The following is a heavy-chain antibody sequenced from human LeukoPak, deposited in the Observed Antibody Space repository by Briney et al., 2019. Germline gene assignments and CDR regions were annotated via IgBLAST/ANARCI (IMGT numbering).Heavy chain of an antibody. Sequence: GGSLRLSCAASGLTFSSYAMSWVRQAPGKGLEWGSAISGSGGSTYYPHSMKSPFTISRDNSKNTLYLQMNSLRAEHTAVYYCAKDLLTILEWFDPWGQGTLVTVSS. CDR3: AKDLLTILEWFDP. CDR1: GLTFSSYA. J-gene: IGHJ5*02. V-gene: IGHV3-23*01. CDR2: ISGSGGST. D-gene: IGHD3-9*01.